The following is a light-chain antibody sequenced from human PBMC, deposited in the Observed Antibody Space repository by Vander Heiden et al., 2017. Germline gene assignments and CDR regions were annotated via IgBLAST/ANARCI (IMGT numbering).Light chain of an antibody. CDR2: RDT. Sequence: SHGLTQPPPVSVALGRPATITCAGDHIGSKNVHGYQQKPGQTPVLVSYRDTNRPSGIPERFSGSKSGNTATLTITRAQAGDEADYYCQVWGGSAVLFGGGTKLTVL. CDR1: HIGSKN. CDR3: QVWGGSAVL. V-gene: IGLV3-9*01. J-gene: IGLJ2*01.